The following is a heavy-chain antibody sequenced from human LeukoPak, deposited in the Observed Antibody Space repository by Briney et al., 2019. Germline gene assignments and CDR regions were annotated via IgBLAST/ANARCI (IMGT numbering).Heavy chain of an antibody. CDR2: IIPIFGTA. D-gene: IGHD3-22*01. J-gene: IGHJ3*02. CDR3: ARDWYYDSSGYYAEPYDAFDI. V-gene: IGHV1-69*13. CDR1: GGTFSSYA. Sequence: SVKVSCKASGGTFSSYAISWVRQAPGQGLEWMGGIIPIFGTANYAQKFQGRVTITADESTSTAYMELSSLRSEDTAVYYCARDWYYDSSGYYAEPYDAFDIWGQGTMVTVSS.